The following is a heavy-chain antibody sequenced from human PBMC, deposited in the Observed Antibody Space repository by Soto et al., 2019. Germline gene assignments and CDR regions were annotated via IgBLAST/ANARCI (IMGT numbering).Heavy chain of an antibody. Sequence: PSETLSLTCTVSGGSISSGGYYWSWIRQHPGKGLEWIGYVYYSGSTYYNPSLKSRVTISVDTSKSQFSLKLSSVTAADTAVYYCARASGSYPDYWGQGTLVTVSS. CDR3: ARASGSYPDY. D-gene: IGHD1-26*01. CDR1: GGSISSGGYY. J-gene: IGHJ4*02. CDR2: VYYSGST. V-gene: IGHV4-31*03.